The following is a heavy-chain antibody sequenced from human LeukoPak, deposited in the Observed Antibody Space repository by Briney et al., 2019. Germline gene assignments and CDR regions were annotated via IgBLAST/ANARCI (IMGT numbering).Heavy chain of an antibody. D-gene: IGHD6-13*01. V-gene: IGHV4-59*11. Sequence: PSETLSLTCTVSGGSISSHYWSWIRQPPGKGLEWIGYIYYSGSTNYNPSLKSRVTISVDTSKNQFSLKLSSVTAADTAVYYCARGFRSSWWNWFDPWGQGILVTVSS. CDR3: ARGFRSSWWNWFDP. J-gene: IGHJ5*02. CDR1: GGSISSHY. CDR2: IYYSGST.